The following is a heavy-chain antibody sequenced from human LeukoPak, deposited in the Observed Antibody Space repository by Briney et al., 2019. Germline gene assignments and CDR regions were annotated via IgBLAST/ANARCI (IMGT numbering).Heavy chain of an antibody. J-gene: IGHJ4*02. Sequence: GGSLRLSCAASGFTFTTYAMGWVRQAPGMGLEWVSRISRDGGESTFYADSVKGRFTISRDNSKNTLYLQMNSLRAEDTAVYYCAKDGPAWSYDYWGQGTLVTVSA. CDR3: AKDGPAWSYDY. CDR1: GFTFTTYA. D-gene: IGHD2-15*01. V-gene: IGHV3-23*01. CDR2: ISRDGGEST.